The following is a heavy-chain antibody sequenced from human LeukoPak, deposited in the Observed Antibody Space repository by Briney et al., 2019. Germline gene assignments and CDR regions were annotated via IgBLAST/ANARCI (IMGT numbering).Heavy chain of an antibody. D-gene: IGHD2-15*01. Sequence: GGSLRLSSAASGFIFSGSVMHWVRQAPGKGLEWLAVMSYDGSNKYYGDSVKGRFTISRDNSENTLYLHMNSLRHDDTAVYYCAKDSGGSVLEDWGHGSLVIVSS. CDR3: AKDSGGSVLED. CDR1: GFIFSGSV. CDR2: MSYDGSNK. J-gene: IGHJ4*01. V-gene: IGHV3-30*18.